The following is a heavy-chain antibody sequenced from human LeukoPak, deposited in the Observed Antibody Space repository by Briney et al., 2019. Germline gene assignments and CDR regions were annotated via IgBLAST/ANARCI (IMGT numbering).Heavy chain of an antibody. CDR2: NNGDGSTT. J-gene: IGHJ3*02. V-gene: IGHV3-74*01. CDR1: GFSLSGYW. D-gene: IGHD1-26*01. Sequence: PGGSLRLSCVASGFSLSGYWMYWVRQAPGKGLMYISRNNGDGSTTNYADVVKGRFTMSRDNVKNTLYLQMNSLRAEDTAVYYCAREWEQLVAFHIWGQGTMVTVSS. CDR3: AREWEQLVAFHI.